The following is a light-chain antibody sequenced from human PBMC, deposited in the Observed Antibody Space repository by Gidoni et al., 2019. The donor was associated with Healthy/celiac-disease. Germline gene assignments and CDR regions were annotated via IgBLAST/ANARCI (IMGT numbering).Light chain of an antibody. CDR2: AAS. Sequence: DSQMTQSPSSLSASVGDRVTITCRASQSISSYLNWYQQKPGKAPKLLIYAASSLQSGVPSRCSGSGSGTDFTLTISSLQPEDFATYYCQQSYSTPWTFGQGTKVEIK. CDR1: QSISSY. V-gene: IGKV1-39*01. CDR3: QQSYSTPWT. J-gene: IGKJ1*01.